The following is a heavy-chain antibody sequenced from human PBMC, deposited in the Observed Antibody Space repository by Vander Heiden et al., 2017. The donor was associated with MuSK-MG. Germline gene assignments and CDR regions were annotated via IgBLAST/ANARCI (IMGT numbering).Heavy chain of an antibody. CDR2: IYPDDSDT. J-gene: IGHJ6*02. CDR3: ARTDPDYYYGMDV. CDR1: GYSFPSYW. V-gene: IGHV5-51*03. Sequence: EVQLVQSGAEVKKPGESLNISWKGSGYSFPSYWLGWLRQMPGKGLEWMGIIYPDDSDTRYSPSFQGQVTISADKSISTADLQWSSLKASDTAMYYCARTDPDYYYGMDVWGQGTTVTVSS.